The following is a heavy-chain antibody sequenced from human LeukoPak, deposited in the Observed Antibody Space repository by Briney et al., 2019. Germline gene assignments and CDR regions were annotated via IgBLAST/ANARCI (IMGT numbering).Heavy chain of an antibody. J-gene: IGHJ4*02. D-gene: IGHD6-13*01. CDR1: GFTFSSYG. Sequence: GGSLRLSCAASGFTFSSYGMHWVRQAPGKGVEWVAVISYDGSNKYYADSVKGRFTISRDNSKNTLYLQMNSLRAEDTAVYYCAKDGASSSFDYWGQGTLVTVSS. CDR2: ISYDGSNK. CDR3: AKDGASSSFDY. V-gene: IGHV3-30*18.